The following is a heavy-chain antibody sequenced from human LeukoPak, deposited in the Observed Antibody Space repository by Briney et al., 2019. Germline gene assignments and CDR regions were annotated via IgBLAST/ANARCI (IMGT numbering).Heavy chain of an antibody. J-gene: IGHJ4*02. V-gene: IGHV3-74*01. CDR2: ISPDGRNI. Sequence: GGSLRLSCAASGFTLSDYWMNWVRQTPGKGPVWVSHISPDGRNIALADSVKGRFTISRDSAKNTLYLQMNSLRVGDTAVYYCVRDGGGTTTYDSWGQGTLVTVSS. CDR1: GFTLSDYW. CDR3: VRDGGGTTTYDS. D-gene: IGHD1-26*01.